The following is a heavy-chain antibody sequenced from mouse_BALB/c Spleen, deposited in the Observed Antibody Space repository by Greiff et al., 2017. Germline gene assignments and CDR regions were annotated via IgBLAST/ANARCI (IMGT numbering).Heavy chain of an antibody. Sequence: DVQLQESGPGLVKPSQSLSLTCTVTGYSITSDYAWNWTRRVPGNKLEWMGFISYSGRTSYNPSLKSRISITRDTSKNQFSLQVNSVTTEDTATDYCARSGLRLRGYFDYWGQGTTLTVSS. J-gene: IGHJ2*01. D-gene: IGHD1-2*01. CDR1: GYSITSDYA. CDR3: ARSGLRLRGYFDY. V-gene: IGHV3-2*02. CDR2: ISYSGRT.